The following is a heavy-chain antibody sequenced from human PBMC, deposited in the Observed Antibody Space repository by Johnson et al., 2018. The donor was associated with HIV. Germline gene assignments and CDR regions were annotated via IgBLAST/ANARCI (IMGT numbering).Heavy chain of an antibody. CDR3: ATRDPTHRPGVFDI. CDR1: GFTFTYYG. D-gene: IGHD1-14*01. CDR2: ISFDGNNK. V-gene: IGHV3-30*04. Sequence: QEQLVESGGGVVQPGRSLRLSCAASGFTFTYYGLHWVRQAPGKGLEWVTVISFDGNNKDYADSVKGRFTISRDNSKNTLYLQMNSLRAEDTAVYYCATRDPTHRPGVFDIWGQGTMVTVSS. J-gene: IGHJ3*02.